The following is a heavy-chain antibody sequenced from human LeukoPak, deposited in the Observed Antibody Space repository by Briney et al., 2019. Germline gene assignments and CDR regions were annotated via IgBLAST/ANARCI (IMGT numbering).Heavy chain of an antibody. J-gene: IGHJ6*02. CDR3: AREGAGYCSSTSCKRSYYYYGMDV. D-gene: IGHD2-2*01. CDR1: GGSFSGYY. Sequence: SETLSLTCAVYGGSFSGYYWSWIRQPPGKGLEWIGEINHSGSTNYNPSLKSRVTISVDTSKNQFSLKLSSVTAADTAVYYCAREGAGYCSSTSCKRSYYYYGMDVWGQGTTVTVSS. CDR2: INHSGST. V-gene: IGHV4-34*01.